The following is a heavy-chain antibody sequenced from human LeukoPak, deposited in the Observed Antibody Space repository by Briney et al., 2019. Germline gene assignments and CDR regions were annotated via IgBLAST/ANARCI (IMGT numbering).Heavy chain of an antibody. D-gene: IGHD1-26*01. CDR3: ARDLVVGATSAFDI. CDR1: GYSISSGYY. Sequence: SETLSLTCTVSGYSISSGYYWGWIRQPPGKGLEWIGSIYHSGSTYYNPSLKSRVTISVDTSKNQFSLKLSSVTAADTAVYYCARDLVVGATSAFDIWGQGTMVTVSS. J-gene: IGHJ3*02. V-gene: IGHV4-38-2*02. CDR2: IYHSGST.